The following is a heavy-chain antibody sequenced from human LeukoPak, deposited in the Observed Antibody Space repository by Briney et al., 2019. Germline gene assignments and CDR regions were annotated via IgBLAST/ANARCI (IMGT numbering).Heavy chain of an antibody. CDR1: GGSISSSKYY. J-gene: IGHJ6*03. Sequence: PSETLSLTCTVSGGSISSSKYYWGWIRQPPGKGLEWIGSIYYSGSAYYNPSLKSRVTMSVDTSKNQFSLKLSSVTAADTAVYYCARAVGSGSFQTYYYYMDVWGKGTTVTISS. CDR3: ARAVGSGSFQTYYYYMDV. D-gene: IGHD3-10*01. CDR2: IYYSGSA. V-gene: IGHV4-39*07.